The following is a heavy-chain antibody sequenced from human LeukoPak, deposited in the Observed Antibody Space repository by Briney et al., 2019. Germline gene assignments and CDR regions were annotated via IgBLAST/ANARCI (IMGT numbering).Heavy chain of an antibody. J-gene: IGHJ4*02. CDR3: ARQRASSWYNFDY. V-gene: IGHV4-39*01. CDR1: GGSISSRNYY. D-gene: IGHD6-13*01. Sequence: SETLSLTCTVSGGSISSRNYYWGWIRQPPGKGLEWIGSMYYSGTTYYNPSLKSRVTISVDTSKNQFSLKHISVIVADTAVFFCARQRASSWYNFDYWGQGTLVTVSS. CDR2: MYYSGTT.